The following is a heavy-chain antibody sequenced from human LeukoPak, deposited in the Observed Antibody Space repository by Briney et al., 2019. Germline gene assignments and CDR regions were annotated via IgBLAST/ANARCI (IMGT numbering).Heavy chain of an antibody. J-gene: IGHJ4*02. D-gene: IGHD3-10*01. CDR1: GGSISSSSYY. CDR2: IYYSGST. Sequence: SETLSLTCTVSGGSISSSSYYWGWIRQPPGKGLEWIGSIYYSGSTYYNPSLKGRVTISLDTSKSQFSLKLRSVTAADTAVYYCARRVLYYGSGSPMDWGQGTLVTVSS. CDR3: ARRVLYYGSGSPMD. V-gene: IGHV4-39*01.